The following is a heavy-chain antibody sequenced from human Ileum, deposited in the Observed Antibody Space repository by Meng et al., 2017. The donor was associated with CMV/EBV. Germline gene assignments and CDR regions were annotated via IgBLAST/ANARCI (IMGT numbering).Heavy chain of an antibody. CDR1: GFIFGDFP. CDR3: GRDRNGDYIGAYEM. CDR2: VSYDGDNQ. J-gene: IGHJ3*02. D-gene: IGHD4-17*01. Sequence: GESLKISCEASGFIFGDFPIHWLRQAPGKGLEWVAVVSYDGDNQDYADSVKGRFTISRDDSKNTVYLQLNSLRAEDTAIYYCGRDRNGDYIGAYEMWGQGTMVTVSS. V-gene: IGHV3-30*04.